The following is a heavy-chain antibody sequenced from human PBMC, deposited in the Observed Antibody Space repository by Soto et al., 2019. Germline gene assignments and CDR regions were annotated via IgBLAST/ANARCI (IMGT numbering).Heavy chain of an antibody. D-gene: IGHD6-13*01. CDR2: ISSSSSYI. Sequence: GGSLRLSCAASGFTFSSYSMNWVRQAPGKGLEWVSSISSSSSYIYYADSVKGRFTISRDNAKNSLYLQMNSLRAEDTAVYYCAREWQQLVPIRFGYGMDVWGQGTTVTVSS. V-gene: IGHV3-21*01. CDR1: GFTFSSYS. J-gene: IGHJ6*02. CDR3: AREWQQLVPIRFGYGMDV.